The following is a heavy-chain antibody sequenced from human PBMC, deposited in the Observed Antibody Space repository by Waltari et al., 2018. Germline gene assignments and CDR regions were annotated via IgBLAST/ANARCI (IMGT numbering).Heavy chain of an antibody. J-gene: IGHJ4*02. CDR2: IYYSGSA. V-gene: IGHV4-59*01. CDR1: GGSISCYY. Sequence: QVQLQESGPGLVKPSETLSLTGTVAGGSISCYYWTWIRQPPGKGLEWIAYIYYSGSAKYNPSLKSRLTISVDTSKKEVSLKMRSVTAADTAVYYCASLGYVDYGIDYWGQGTQVTVSS. CDR3: ASLGYVDYGIDY. D-gene: IGHD4-17*01.